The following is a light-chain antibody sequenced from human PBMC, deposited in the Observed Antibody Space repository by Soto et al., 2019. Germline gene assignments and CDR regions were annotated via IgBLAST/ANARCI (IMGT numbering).Light chain of an antibody. J-gene: IGKJ3*01. CDR1: QSVTTKY. CDR2: GVS. V-gene: IGKV3-20*01. Sequence: EIVLTQSQVTLSLSPGERATLSCRSSQSVTTKYLAWYQQKPGQAPRLLMSGVSSRATGIPDRFSGSGSGTEFNLTISRVEPEDFAVYYCQQFVYSRLVTFGTGTKVDIK. CDR3: QQFVYSRLVT.